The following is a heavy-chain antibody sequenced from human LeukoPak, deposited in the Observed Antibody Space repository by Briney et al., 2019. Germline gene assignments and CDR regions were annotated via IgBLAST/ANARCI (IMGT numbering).Heavy chain of an antibody. CDR1: GFTFGDFA. Sequence: QSGGSLRLSCAASGFTFGDFAMHWVRQAPGKGLEWVSLISEDGDTYYGDSVKGRFTVSRDNSKNSLYLQMNSLRTEDTGLYYCARVRTAMKIGAYWGQGTLVTVS. D-gene: IGHD5-18*01. CDR3: ARVRTAMKIGAY. CDR2: ISEDGDT. V-gene: IGHV3-43*02. J-gene: IGHJ4*02.